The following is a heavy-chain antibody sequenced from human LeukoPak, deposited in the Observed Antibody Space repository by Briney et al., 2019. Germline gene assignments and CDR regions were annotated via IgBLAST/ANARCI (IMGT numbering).Heavy chain of an antibody. CDR3: ARACSGGSCYLAAFDI. CDR1: GFTFSSYA. D-gene: IGHD2-15*01. CDR2: ISASGGST. V-gene: IGHV3-23*01. J-gene: IGHJ3*02. Sequence: PGGSLRLSCAASGFTFSSYAMSWVRQAPGKGLEWVSAISASGGSTYYADSVKGRFTTSRDNSKNTLYLQMNSLRAEDTAVYYCARACSGGSCYLAAFDIWGQGTMVTVSS.